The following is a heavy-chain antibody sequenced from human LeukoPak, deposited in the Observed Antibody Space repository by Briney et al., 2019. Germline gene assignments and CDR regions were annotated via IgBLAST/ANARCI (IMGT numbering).Heavy chain of an antibody. V-gene: IGHV3-30-3*01. Sequence: GGSLRLSFAASGFTFSNYAMHWVRQAPGKGLEWVAVISYDGSNKYYADSVKGRFTISRDNSKNTLYLQMNSLRAEDTAVYYCARDLYDSSESAFDIWGQGTMVTVSS. CDR2: ISYDGSNK. J-gene: IGHJ3*02. D-gene: IGHD3-22*01. CDR1: GFTFSNYA. CDR3: ARDLYDSSESAFDI.